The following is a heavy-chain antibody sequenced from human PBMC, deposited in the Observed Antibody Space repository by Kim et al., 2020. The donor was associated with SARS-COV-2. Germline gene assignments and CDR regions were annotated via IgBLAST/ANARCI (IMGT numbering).Heavy chain of an antibody. CDR3: ARLLCNLMTCQGNDPFDI. Sequence: KGRFTVSRDNAKNSVYLQMTSLRAEETAVYYCARLLCNLMTCQGNDPFDIWGQGAMVTVSS. J-gene: IGHJ3*02. D-gene: IGHD3-16*01. V-gene: IGHV3-48*03.